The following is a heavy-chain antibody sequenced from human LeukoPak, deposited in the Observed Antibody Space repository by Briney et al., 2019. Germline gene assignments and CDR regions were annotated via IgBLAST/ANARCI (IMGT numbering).Heavy chain of an antibody. CDR3: ARSDSSGYYCSVY. D-gene: IGHD3-22*01. V-gene: IGHV3-20*04. Sequence: PGGSLRLSCAASGFTFSRFSMNWVRQAPGKGLEWVSGINWNGGSTGYADSVKGRFTISRDNAKNSLYLQMNSLRAEDTALYYCARSDSSGYYCSVYWGQGTLVTVSS. CDR1: GFTFSRFS. CDR2: INWNGGST. J-gene: IGHJ4*02.